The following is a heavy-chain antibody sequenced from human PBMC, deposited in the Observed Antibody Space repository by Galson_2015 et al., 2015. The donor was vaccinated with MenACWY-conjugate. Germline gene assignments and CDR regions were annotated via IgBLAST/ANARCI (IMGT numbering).Heavy chain of an antibody. Sequence: LRLSCAASGFTFGSYSMNWVRQAPGKGLEWVSYISSSSSTIYYADSVKGRFTISRDNAKNSLYLQMNSLRAEDTAVYYCARDKVPYYYDSSGYYRSYFDYWGQGTLVTVSS. CDR1: GFTFGSYS. CDR2: ISSSSSTI. CDR3: ARDKVPYYYDSSGYYRSYFDY. V-gene: IGHV3-48*04. J-gene: IGHJ4*02. D-gene: IGHD3-22*01.